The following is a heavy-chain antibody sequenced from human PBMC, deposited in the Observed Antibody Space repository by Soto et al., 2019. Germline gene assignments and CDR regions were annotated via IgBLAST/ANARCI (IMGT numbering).Heavy chain of an antibody. CDR3: VRIRYQLPSSVLWLDP. CDR2: INHVGGT. Sequence: SETLSLTCAVYGGFLSESYWTWIRQPPGKGLEWIGEINHVGGTNYNPSLKSRVTMSVDTSQNQFSLRLISVTAADTAIYFCVRIRYQLPSSVLWLDPWGQGTPVTVSS. J-gene: IGHJ5*02. D-gene: IGHD3-16*01. V-gene: IGHV4-34*01. CDR1: GGFLSESY.